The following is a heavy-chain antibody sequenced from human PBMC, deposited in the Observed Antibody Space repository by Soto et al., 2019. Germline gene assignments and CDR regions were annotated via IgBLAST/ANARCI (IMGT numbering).Heavy chain of an antibody. D-gene: IGHD3-10*01. CDR3: ARDGTQITMVRGVIIGIYYYYYYMDV. Sequence: GGSLRLSCAASGFTFSSYGMHWVRQAPGKGLEWVAVIWYDGSNKYYADSVKGRFTISRDNSKNTLYLQMNSLRAEDTAVYYCARDGTQITMVRGVIIGIYYYYYYMDVWGKGTTVTVSS. CDR1: GFTFSSYG. J-gene: IGHJ6*03. CDR2: IWYDGSNK. V-gene: IGHV3-33*01.